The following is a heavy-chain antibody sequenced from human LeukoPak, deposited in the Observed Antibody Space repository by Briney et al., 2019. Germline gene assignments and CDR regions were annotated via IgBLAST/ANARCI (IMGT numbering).Heavy chain of an antibody. CDR1: GFTFSSYS. CDR3: ARDATAPHYYDSSGANAFDI. CDR2: ISSSSSYI. J-gene: IGHJ3*02. V-gene: IGHV3-21*01. D-gene: IGHD3-22*01. Sequence: GGSLRLSCAASGFTFSSYSMNWVRQAPGKGLEWVSSISSSSSYIYYADSVKSRFTISRDNAKNSLYLQMNSLRAEDTAVYYCARDATAPHYYDSSGANAFDIWGQGTMVTVSS.